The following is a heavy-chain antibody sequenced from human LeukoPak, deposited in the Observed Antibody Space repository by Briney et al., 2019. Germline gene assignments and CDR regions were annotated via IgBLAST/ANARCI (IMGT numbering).Heavy chain of an antibody. CDR3: ARGSVPYDAFDI. J-gene: IGHJ3*02. CDR2: ISGSGGST. D-gene: IGHD4-17*01. CDR1: GFTFSSYA. Sequence: GGSLRLSCAASGFTFSSYAMSWVRQAPGKGLEWVSAISGSGGSTYYADSVKGRFTISRDNAKNSLYLQMNSLRAEDTAVYYCARGSVPYDAFDIWGQGTMVTVSS. V-gene: IGHV3-23*01.